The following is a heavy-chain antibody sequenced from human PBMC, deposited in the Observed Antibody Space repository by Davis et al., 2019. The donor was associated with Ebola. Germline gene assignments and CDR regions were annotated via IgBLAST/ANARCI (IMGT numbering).Heavy chain of an antibody. CDR3: ASDENNSSWYKY. J-gene: IGHJ4*02. D-gene: IGHD6-19*01. CDR2: IYHTGST. Sequence: PSETLSLTCAVSGYSINSGYYWGWIQQPPGKGLEWIGNIYHTGSTYYNPSLKSRVPISLDTSKNQVSLQFNSVTAADTAMYYCASDENNSSWYKYWSQGILVTVSS. V-gene: IGHV4-38-2*01. CDR1: GYSINSGYY.